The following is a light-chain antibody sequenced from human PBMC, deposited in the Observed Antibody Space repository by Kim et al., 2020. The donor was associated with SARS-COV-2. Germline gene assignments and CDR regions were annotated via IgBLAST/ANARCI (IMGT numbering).Light chain of an antibody. CDR2: GTS. CDR3: QQYGNSRYT. CDR1: QSVSGAD. J-gene: IGKJ2*01. Sequence: LTSGEAATRSCRGSQSVSGADLAGYQQKPGQAPRLVIYGTSSRATGIPDRFSGRGSGTDFTLTISRLEPEDFALYYCQQYGNSRYTFGPGTKLEIK. V-gene: IGKV3-20*01.